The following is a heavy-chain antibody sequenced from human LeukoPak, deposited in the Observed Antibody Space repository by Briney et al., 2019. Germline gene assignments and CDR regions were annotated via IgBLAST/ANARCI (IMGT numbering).Heavy chain of an antibody. J-gene: IGHJ5*02. CDR3: AREWLQSRVLDP. V-gene: IGHV1-46*01. D-gene: IGHD5-24*01. CDR2: INPSGGST. Sequence: ASVKVSCKASGYTFTSYYMHWVRQAPGQGLEWMGIINPSGGSTSYAQEFQGRVTMTRDMSTSTVYMELSSLRSEDTAVYYCAREWLQSRVLDPWGQGTLVTVSS. CDR1: GYTFTSYY.